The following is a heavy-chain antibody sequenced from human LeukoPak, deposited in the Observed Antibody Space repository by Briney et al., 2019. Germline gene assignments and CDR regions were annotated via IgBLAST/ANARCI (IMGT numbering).Heavy chain of an antibody. CDR1: GFTFSGFW. D-gene: IGHD3-10*01. V-gene: IGHV3-7*01. CDR3: AKEGAFPIITYDS. CDR2: INQDGTEK. J-gene: IGHJ5*01. Sequence: PGGSLRLSCAASGFTFSGFWMNWVRQAPGKGLEWVANINQDGTEKYFVDSVKGRLTISRDNAKRSVHLQMNSLRAEDTAVYYCAKEGAFPIITYDSWGQGTLVTVSS.